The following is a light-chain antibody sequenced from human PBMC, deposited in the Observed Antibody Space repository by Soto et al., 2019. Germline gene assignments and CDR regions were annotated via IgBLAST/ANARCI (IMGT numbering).Light chain of an antibody. V-gene: IGKV3-20*01. CDR2: GAS. CDR1: QSISRY. Sequence: IVLTQSPGTLSLSPGERTTLSRRASQSISRYLAWYQQKRGQVLRLLIYGASSRATGTPDRFSGSGSGTVFTPTINRLEAEDVALYYCQQYGSSPPTFGQGTKV. CDR3: QQYGSSPPT. J-gene: IGKJ1*01.